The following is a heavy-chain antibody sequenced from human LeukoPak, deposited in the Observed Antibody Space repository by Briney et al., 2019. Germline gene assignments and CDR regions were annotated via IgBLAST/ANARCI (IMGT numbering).Heavy chain of an antibody. CDR1: GYTFTGYY. Sequence: EASVKVSCKASGYTFTGYYMHWVRQAPGQGLEWMGWINPNSGGTNYAQKFQSRVTMTRDTSISTAYMELSRLRSDDTAVYYCARDLVEMATIAADYWGQGTLVTVSS. CDR2: INPNSGGT. J-gene: IGHJ4*02. V-gene: IGHV1-2*02. D-gene: IGHD5-24*01. CDR3: ARDLVEMATIAADY.